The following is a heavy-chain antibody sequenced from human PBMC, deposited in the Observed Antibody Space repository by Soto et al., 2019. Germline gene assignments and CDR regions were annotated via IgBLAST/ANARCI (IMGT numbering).Heavy chain of an antibody. CDR3: ARFYYDSSGYLPSPYYYYYGMDV. V-gene: IGHV3-7*04. CDR1: WFSFCRYL. J-gene: IGHJ6*02. Sequence: WGSPRLSCAAPWFSFCRYLVRWVRPAPGERRGGGGNIKQDGSEKYYVDSVKGRFTISRDNAKNSLYLQMNSLRAEDTAVYYCARFYYDSSGYLPSPYYYYYGMDVWGQGTTVTVSS. CDR2: IKQDGSEK. D-gene: IGHD3-22*01.